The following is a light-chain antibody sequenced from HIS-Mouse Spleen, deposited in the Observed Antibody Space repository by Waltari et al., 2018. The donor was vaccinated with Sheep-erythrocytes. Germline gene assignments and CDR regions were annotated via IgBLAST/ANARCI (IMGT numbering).Light chain of an antibody. CDR3: QQYYSTLT. CDR1: QSVLYSSNHKNY. V-gene: IGKV4-1*01. J-gene: IGKJ4*01. Sequence: DIVMTQSPDSLAVSLGERATINCKSSQSVLYSSNHKNYLAWYQQKPGQPPKLLIYWASTRESGVPARFSGSGSGTDLTLTISSLQAEDVAVYYCQQYYSTLTFGGGTKVEIK. CDR2: WAS.